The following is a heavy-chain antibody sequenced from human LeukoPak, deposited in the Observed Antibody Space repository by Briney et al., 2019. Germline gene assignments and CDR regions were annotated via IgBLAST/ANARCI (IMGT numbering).Heavy chain of an antibody. Sequence: ASVRVSCKASGYTFSGYQVHWLRQAPGQGLEWMGRMNPSSGVTNYAQKFQGRVTMTRGTSINTAYLDLSALKSDDTAVYYCASRAASVTLGYWGQGTLVTVSS. J-gene: IGHJ4*02. CDR3: ASRAASVTLGY. CDR1: GYTFSGYQ. CDR2: MNPSSGVT. D-gene: IGHD2-15*01. V-gene: IGHV1-2*06.